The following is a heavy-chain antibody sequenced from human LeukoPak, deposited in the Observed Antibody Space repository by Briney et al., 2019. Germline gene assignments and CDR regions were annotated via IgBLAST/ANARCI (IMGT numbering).Heavy chain of an antibody. CDR2: IHSTEST. Sequence: SETLSLTCTVSRGSISSYYWSWVRQPPGKGLEWIGYIHSTESTIYNPSLKSRVTISVDTSKNQFSLKLSSVTAADTAVYYCVRDVCGDPFDYWGQGTLVTVSS. J-gene: IGHJ4*02. CDR3: VRDVCGDPFDY. V-gene: IGHV4-59*01. D-gene: IGHD4-17*01. CDR1: RGSISSYY.